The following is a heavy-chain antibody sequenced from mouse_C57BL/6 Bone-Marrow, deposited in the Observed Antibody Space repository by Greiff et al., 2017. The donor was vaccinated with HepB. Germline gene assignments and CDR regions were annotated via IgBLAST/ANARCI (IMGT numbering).Heavy chain of an antibody. CDR1: GYTFTDYY. V-gene: IGHV1-26*01. Sequence: EVKVVESGPELVKPGASVKISCKASGYTFTDYYMNWVKQSHGKSLEWIGDINPNNGGTSYNQKFKGKATLTVDKSSSTAYMELRSLTSEDSAVYYCALPSDYWGQGTTLTVSS. CDR2: INPNNGGT. CDR3: ALPSDY. J-gene: IGHJ2*01.